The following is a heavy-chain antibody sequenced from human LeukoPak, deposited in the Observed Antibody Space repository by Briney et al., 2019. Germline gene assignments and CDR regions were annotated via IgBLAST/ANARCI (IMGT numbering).Heavy chain of an antibody. CDR1: GGTFSSYA. CDR2: IIPILGIA. V-gene: IGHV1-69*04. CDR3: ARDRAHCSGGSCYFDY. Sequence: ASVKVSCKASGGTFSSYAISWVRQAPGQGLEWMGRIIPILGIANYAQKFQGRVTITADKSTSTAYMELSSLRSEDTAVYYCARDRAHCSGGSCYFDYWGQRTLVTVSS. D-gene: IGHD2-15*01. J-gene: IGHJ4*02.